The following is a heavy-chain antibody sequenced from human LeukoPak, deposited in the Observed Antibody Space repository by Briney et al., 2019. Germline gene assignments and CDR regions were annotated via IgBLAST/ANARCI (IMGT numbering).Heavy chain of an antibody. V-gene: IGHV3-11*01. D-gene: IGHD6-25*01. J-gene: IGHJ4*02. CDR3: ARGKRTFDF. Sequence: GGSLRLSCTASVFNFTASYMSWIRQSPGGRLEWLSYISPRSYSTYYADSARGRFTISRDNSLNSLFLHMTALRVDDSATYYCARGKRTFDFWDQGTRVFVSS. CDR2: ISPRSYST. CDR1: VFNFTASY.